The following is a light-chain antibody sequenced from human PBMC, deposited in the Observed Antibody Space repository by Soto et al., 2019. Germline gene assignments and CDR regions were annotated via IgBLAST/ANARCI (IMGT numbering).Light chain of an antibody. CDR3: QQYNSYPRT. CDR2: AAS. V-gene: IGKV1-8*01. J-gene: IGKJ1*01. Sequence: AIQMTQSPSSFSASTGDRVTITCRASQGISSYLAWYQQNPGKAPKLLIYAASTLQSGVPSRFSGSGSGTDFTLTISCLKSEDFATYYCQQYNSYPRTFGQGTKMEIK. CDR1: QGISSY.